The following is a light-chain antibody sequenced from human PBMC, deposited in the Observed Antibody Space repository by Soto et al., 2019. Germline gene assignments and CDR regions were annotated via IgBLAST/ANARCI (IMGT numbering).Light chain of an antibody. CDR1: ESLSTY. J-gene: IGKJ2*01. V-gene: IGKV3-15*01. CDR2: GAS. CDR3: QSFNDWPFT. Sequence: EIVMTQSPATLSVSPGERVTLSCRASESLSTYLAWYQQKPGQAPRLLIYGASTKGTCIPARFSGSGSATDFTLTISSLQSEDFAVYYCQSFNDWPFTFGQGTKLEI.